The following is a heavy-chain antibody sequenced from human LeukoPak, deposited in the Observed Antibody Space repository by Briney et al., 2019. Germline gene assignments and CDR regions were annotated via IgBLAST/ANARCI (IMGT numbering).Heavy chain of an antibody. CDR3: AGEYSSSLPL. CDR1: GFTFSSYS. CDR2: ISSSSSTI. D-gene: IGHD6-6*01. Sequence: GGSLRLSCAASGFTFSSYSMNWVRQAPGKGLEWVSYISSSSSTIYYADSVKGRFTISRDNAKNSLYLQMNSLRAEDTAVYYCAGEYSSSLPLWGQGTMVTVSS. V-gene: IGHV3-48*01. J-gene: IGHJ3*01.